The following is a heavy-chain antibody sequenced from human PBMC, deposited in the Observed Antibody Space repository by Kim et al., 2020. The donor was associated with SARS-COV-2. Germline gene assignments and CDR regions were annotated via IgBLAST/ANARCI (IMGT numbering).Heavy chain of an antibody. CDR2: ISGSGGST. J-gene: IGHJ4*02. Sequence: GGSLRLSCAASGFTFSSYAMSWVRRAPGKGLEWVSAISGSGGSTYYADSVKGRFTISRDNSKNTLYLQMNSLRAEDTAVYYCAKVFFIWSGYSHVFDYWGQGTLVTVSS. D-gene: IGHD3-3*01. V-gene: IGHV3-23*01. CDR3: AKVFFIWSGYSHVFDY. CDR1: GFTFSSYA.